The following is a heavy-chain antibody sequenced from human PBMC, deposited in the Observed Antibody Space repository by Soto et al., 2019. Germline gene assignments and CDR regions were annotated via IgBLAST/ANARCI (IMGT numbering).Heavy chain of an antibody. CDR3: ARDGVDCSSTSCQGRWFVP. CDR2: INPNSGGT. Sequence: ASVKVSCKASGYTFTVYYMHWVRQAPGQGLEWMGWINPNSGGTNYAQKFQGWVTMTRDTSISTAYMELSRLRSDDTAVYYCARDGVDCSSTSCQGRWFVPWGQGTLVTVSS. CDR1: GYTFTVYY. J-gene: IGHJ5*02. V-gene: IGHV1-2*04. D-gene: IGHD2-2*01.